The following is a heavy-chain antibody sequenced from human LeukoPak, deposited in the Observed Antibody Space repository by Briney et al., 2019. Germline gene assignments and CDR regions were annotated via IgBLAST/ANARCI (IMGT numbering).Heavy chain of an antibody. CDR1: GFTFSNYA. V-gene: IGHV3-23*01. Sequence: GGSLRLSCAASGFTFSNYAMDWGRQAPGEGREGFQAIIGHDAITFCADTVEGRLPISTDNSRTTLNLEMHSLRAEDTAVYYCGRPGGFYGFDIWGQGTVVIVSS. CDR2: IIGHDAIT. D-gene: IGHD2-2*01. J-gene: IGHJ3*02. CDR3: GRPGGFYGFDI.